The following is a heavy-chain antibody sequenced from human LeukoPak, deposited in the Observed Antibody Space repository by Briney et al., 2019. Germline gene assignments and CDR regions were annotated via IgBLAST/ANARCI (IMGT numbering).Heavy chain of an antibody. CDR1: GFIISNYA. CDR2: ISSNGGTT. Sequence: GGSLTLSCAASGFIISNYAMHWLRQAPGRGLEHVSVISSNGGTTSYANSVRGRFTTSRDNSKNTLYLQMGSLRADDMAVYYWARRGYSYGYDYWGQGTLVTVSS. D-gene: IGHD5-18*01. J-gene: IGHJ4*02. CDR3: ARRGYSYGYDY. V-gene: IGHV3-64*01.